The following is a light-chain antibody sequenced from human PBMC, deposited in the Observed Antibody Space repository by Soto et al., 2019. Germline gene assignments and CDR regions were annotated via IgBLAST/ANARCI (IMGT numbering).Light chain of an antibody. CDR1: QSISSY. J-gene: IGKJ5*01. Sequence: IQMTQSPSSLSASVGDRVTVTCQASQSISSYLNWYQQKPGKAPKPLIYTASSLQSGVPSRFSGSGSGTDFTLTISSLHPEDFATYFCQQSYSTPITFGQGTRLEIK. CDR2: TAS. V-gene: IGKV1-39*01. CDR3: QQSYSTPIT.